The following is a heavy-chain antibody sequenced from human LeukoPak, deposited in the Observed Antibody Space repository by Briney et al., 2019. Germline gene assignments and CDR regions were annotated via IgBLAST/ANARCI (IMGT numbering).Heavy chain of an antibody. Sequence: SVKVSCKASGYTFTGYYMHWVRQAPGQGLEWMGRIDPNSGGTNYAQKFQGRVTMTRDTSISTAYMELSRLRSDDTAVYYCARIRYYYDSSGYYLDYWGQGTLVTVSS. CDR2: IDPNSGGT. D-gene: IGHD3-22*01. J-gene: IGHJ4*02. CDR1: GYTFTGYY. CDR3: ARIRYYYDSSGYYLDY. V-gene: IGHV1-2*06.